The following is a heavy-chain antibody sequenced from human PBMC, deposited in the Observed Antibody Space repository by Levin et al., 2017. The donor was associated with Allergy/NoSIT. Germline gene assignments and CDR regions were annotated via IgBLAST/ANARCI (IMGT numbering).Heavy chain of an antibody. V-gene: IGHV3-7*01. CDR2: IKKDGSEE. D-gene: IGHD2-21*01. J-gene: IGHJ2*01. CDR1: GFTFSRYW. Sequence: GGSLRLSCEGSGFTFSRYWMSWVRQAPGKGLEWVANIKKDGSEEKYVDSVKGRFTISRDNAKNSVYLQMNSLRAEDTAAYYCARDESVAQGEWYFDLWGRGTLVIVSS. CDR3: ARDESVAQGEWYFDL.